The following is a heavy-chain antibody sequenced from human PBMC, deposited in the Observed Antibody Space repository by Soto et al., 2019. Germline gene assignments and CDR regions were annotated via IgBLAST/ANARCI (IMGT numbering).Heavy chain of an antibody. V-gene: IGHV3-33*01. CDR3: ARDRGLDYCCGMDV. CDR2: IWYDGSNK. D-gene: IGHD3-10*01. J-gene: IGHJ6*02. Sequence: GGSLRLSCAASGFTFSSYGMHWVRQAPGKGLEWVAVIWYDGSNKYYADSVKGRFTISRDNSKNTLYLQMNSLRGEDAAVYDGARDRGLDYCCGMDVWGQGTTVTVSS. CDR1: GFTFSSYG.